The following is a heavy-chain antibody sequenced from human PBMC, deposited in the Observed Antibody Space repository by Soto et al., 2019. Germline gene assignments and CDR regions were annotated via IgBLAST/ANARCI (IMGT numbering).Heavy chain of an antibody. CDR1: GYIFTTYD. D-gene: IGHD2-8*01. CDR2: INPNSGNT. J-gene: IGHJ5*01. V-gene: IGHV1-8*01. CDR3: ARLIGNSWLDS. Sequence: ASVKVSWKGSGYIFTTYDINWVRQATGQGLEYLGWINPNSGNTGYVQKFKGRVTINPDTSNNQLSLQLDSVTPDDTAVYYCARLIGNSWLDSWGQGTLVTVSS.